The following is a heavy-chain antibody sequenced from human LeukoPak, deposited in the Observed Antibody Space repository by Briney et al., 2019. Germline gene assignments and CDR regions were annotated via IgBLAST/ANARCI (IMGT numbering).Heavy chain of an antibody. Sequence: GGSLRLSCAASGFTFSSYSMNWVRQAPGKGLEWVSSISSSSSYIYYADSVKGRFTISRDNPKNSLYLQMNSLRAEDTAVYYCARLTLIAVAGRMLDYWGQGTLVTVSS. V-gene: IGHV3-21*01. D-gene: IGHD6-19*01. CDR2: ISSSSSYI. CDR3: ARLTLIAVAGRMLDY. CDR1: GFTFSSYS. J-gene: IGHJ4*02.